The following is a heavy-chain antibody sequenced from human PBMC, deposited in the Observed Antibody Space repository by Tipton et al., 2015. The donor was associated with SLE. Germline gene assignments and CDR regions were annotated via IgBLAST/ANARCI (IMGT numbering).Heavy chain of an antibody. CDR1: GGSISSSNYY. CDR2: IYYGGNT. J-gene: IGHJ4*02. Sequence: TLSLTCTVSGGSISSSNYYWGWIRQPPGKGLEWIGSIYYGGNTYYNPSLKSRVTVSVDTSKNQLSLNLSSATAADTAVYYCARGRVFFDYWGQGTLVTVSS. V-gene: IGHV4-39*07. CDR3: ARGRVFFDY.